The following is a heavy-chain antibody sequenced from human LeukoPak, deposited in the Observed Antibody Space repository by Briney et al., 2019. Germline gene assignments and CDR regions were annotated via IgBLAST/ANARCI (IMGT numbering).Heavy chain of an antibody. CDR2: INHSGST. J-gene: IGHJ4*02. Sequence: KASETLSLSCVVYGGSFSGYYWTWIRQSPGKGLEWFGEINHSGSTNQKPSLKSRVTISVDTSKNQFSLKVSSVTAAVTAVYYCARGPTTDYDVLTGYYYFDYWGQGTLVTVSS. V-gene: IGHV4-34*01. CDR1: GGSFSGYY. D-gene: IGHD3-9*01. CDR3: ARGPTTDYDVLTGYYYFDY.